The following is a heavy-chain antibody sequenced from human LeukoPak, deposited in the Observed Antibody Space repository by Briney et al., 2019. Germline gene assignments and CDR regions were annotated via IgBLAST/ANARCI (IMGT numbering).Heavy chain of an antibody. J-gene: IGHJ4*02. D-gene: IGHD5-24*01. CDR1: GLTVSSNY. CDR3: ARDRGGYKFDY. V-gene: IGHV3-53*01. CDR2: IYSGGST. Sequence: GGSLRLSCAASGLTVSSNYMSWVRQAPGKGLEWVSVIYSGGSTYYADSVKGRFTISRDNSKNTLYLQMNSLRAEDTAVYYCARDRGGYKFDYWGQGTLVTVSS.